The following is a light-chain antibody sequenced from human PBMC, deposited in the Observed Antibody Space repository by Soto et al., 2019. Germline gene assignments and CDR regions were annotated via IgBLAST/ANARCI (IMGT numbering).Light chain of an antibody. CDR3: QQYGNSRGT. J-gene: IGKJ1*01. Sequence: EIVLTQSPGTLSLSPGERATLSCRASQSVSSSYLAWYQQKPGQAPRLLIYNASSRATGIPDRFSGSGSGTDFTLTISRLEPEDFAVYYCQQYGNSRGTFGQGTKLEIK. CDR2: NAS. V-gene: IGKV3-20*01. CDR1: QSVSSSY.